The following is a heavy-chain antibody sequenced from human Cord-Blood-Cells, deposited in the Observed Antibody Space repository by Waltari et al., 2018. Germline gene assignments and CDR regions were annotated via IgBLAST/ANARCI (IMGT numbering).Heavy chain of an antibody. J-gene: IGHJ6*02. CDR1: GGSFSGYY. D-gene: IGHD4-4*01. Sequence: QVQLQQWGAGLLKPSENLSLTCAVYGGSFSGYYWSWIRQPPGKGLEWIGEINHSGSTNYNPSLKSRVTISVDTSKNQFSLKLSSVTAADTAVYYCARGSATVTTYYYYGMDVWGQGTTVTVSS. V-gene: IGHV4-34*01. CDR3: ARGSATVTTYYYYGMDV. CDR2: INHSGST.